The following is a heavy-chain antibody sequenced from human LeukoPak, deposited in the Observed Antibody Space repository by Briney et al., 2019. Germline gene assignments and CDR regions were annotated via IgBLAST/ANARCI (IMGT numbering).Heavy chain of an antibody. Sequence: GGSLRLSCVASGFTFSSYSMNWVRQAPGKGLEWVSYISSSSSTIYYADSVKGRFTISRDNAKNSLYLQMNSLRDEDTAVYYCAREGAVAGWDYYGMDVWGQGTTVTVSS. V-gene: IGHV3-48*02. CDR3: AREGAVAGWDYYGMDV. D-gene: IGHD6-19*01. J-gene: IGHJ6*02. CDR1: GFTFSSYS. CDR2: ISSSSSTI.